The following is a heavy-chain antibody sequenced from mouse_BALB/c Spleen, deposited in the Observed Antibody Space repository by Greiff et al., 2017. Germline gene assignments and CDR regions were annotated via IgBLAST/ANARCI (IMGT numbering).Heavy chain of an antibody. CDR2: IDTSDSYT. D-gene: IGHD1-2*01. CDR3: ARGLRLQFAY. Sequence: QVQLQQPGAELVMPGASVKMSCKASGYTFTDYWMHWVKQRPGQGLEWIGAIDTSDSYTSYNQKFKGKATLTVDESSSTAYMQLSSLTSEDSAVYYCARGLRLQFAYWGQGTLVTVSA. V-gene: IGHV1-69*01. J-gene: IGHJ3*01. CDR1: GYTFTDYW.